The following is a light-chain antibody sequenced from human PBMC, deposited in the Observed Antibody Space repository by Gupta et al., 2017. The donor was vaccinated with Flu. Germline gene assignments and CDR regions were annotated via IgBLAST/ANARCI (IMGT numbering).Light chain of an antibody. CDR2: DVN. J-gene: IGLJ2*01. CDR1: TSDVGGYNS. V-gene: IGLV2-14*03. CDR3: SSYTSGSTLVVV. Sequence: SLTQPASALWSPGQSITIFCTATTSDVGGYNSVSWYQQRPGTAPKLMIYDVNNRPSGISNRFSGSKSGNTASLTISGVQAEDEADYYCSSYTSGSTLVVVFGGGTKLTVL.